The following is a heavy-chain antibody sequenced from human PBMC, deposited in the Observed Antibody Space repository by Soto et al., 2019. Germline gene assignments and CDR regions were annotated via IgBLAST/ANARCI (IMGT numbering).Heavy chain of an antibody. D-gene: IGHD5-12*01. CDR2: IYYSGST. V-gene: IGHV4-39*01. CDR1: GGSISSSSYY. CDR3: ARQVDGYNAHFDY. J-gene: IGHJ4*02. Sequence: SETLSLTCTVSGGSISSSSYYWGWIRQPPGKGLEWIGSIYYSGSTYYNPSLKSRVTISVDTSKNQFSLKLSPVTAADTAVYYCARQVDGYNAHFDYWGQGTLVTVSS.